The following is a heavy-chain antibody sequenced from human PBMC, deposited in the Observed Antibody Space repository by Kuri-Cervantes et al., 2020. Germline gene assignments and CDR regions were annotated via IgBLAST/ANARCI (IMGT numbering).Heavy chain of an antibody. CDR1: GFTFSSYS. V-gene: IGHV3-21*04. Sequence: GGSLRLSCAASGFTFSSYSMDWVRQAPGKGLGWVSSISSSSSYIYYADSVKGRFTISRDNAKNTLYLQMNSLRAEDTAVYYCATGEWLSAVGAFDYWGQGTLVTVSS. CDR2: ISSSSSYI. CDR3: ATGEWLSAVGAFDY. J-gene: IGHJ4*02. D-gene: IGHD3-3*01.